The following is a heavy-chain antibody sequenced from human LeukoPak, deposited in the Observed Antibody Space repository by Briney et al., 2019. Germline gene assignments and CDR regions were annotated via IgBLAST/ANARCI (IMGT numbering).Heavy chain of an antibody. J-gene: IGHJ4*02. V-gene: IGHV4-34*01. CDR3: ARARYCSSTSCYGTFDY. D-gene: IGHD2-2*01. Sequence: SETLSLTCAVYGGSFSGYYWSWIRQLPGKGLEGIGEINHSGSTNYNPSLKSRVTISVDTSKNQFSLKLSSVTAADTAVYYCARARYCSSTSCYGTFDYWGQGTLVTVSS. CDR2: INHSGST. CDR1: GGSFSGYY.